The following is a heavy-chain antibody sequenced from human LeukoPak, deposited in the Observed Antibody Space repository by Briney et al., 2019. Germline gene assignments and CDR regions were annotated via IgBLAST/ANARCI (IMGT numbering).Heavy chain of an antibody. CDR3: VTYDYGDYATSY. CDR1: GFTVSSNS. CDR2: IYSGGRT. D-gene: IGHD4-17*01. Sequence: GGSLRLSCAASGFTVSSNSMSWVRQAPGKGLEWVSVIYSGGRTYYADSVKGRFTISKDNSKNTLYLQMNSLRAEDTAVYYCVTYDYGDYATSYWGQGTLVTVSS. J-gene: IGHJ4*02. V-gene: IGHV3-66*01.